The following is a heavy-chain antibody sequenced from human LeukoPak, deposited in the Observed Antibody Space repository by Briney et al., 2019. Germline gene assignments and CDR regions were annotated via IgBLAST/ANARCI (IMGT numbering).Heavy chain of an antibody. CDR2: ISWNSGSI. CDR3: AKKVGLVSAPLYYFDL. D-gene: IGHD6-6*01. V-gene: IGHV3-9*01. J-gene: IGHJ4*02. Sequence: PGGSLRLSCAASGFTFDDYAMHWVRQAPGKGLEWVSGISWNSGSIGYADSVKGRFTISRDKAKKSLYLDMNSLRAEDTAIYYCAKKVGLVSAPLYYFDLWGQGTLVTVSS. CDR1: GFTFDDYA.